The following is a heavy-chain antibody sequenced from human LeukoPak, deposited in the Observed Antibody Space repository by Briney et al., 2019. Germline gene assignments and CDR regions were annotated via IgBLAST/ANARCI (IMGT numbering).Heavy chain of an antibody. Sequence: SETLSLTCTVSGGSISSYYWSWIRQPPGKGLEWIGYIYYSGSTNYNPSLKSRVTISGDTSKNQFSLKLSSVTAVDTAVYYCARATGYSYGPYYYYGMDVWGQGTTVTVSS. J-gene: IGHJ6*02. D-gene: IGHD5-18*01. CDR1: GGSISSYY. CDR2: IYYSGST. V-gene: IGHV4-59*01. CDR3: ARATGYSYGPYYYYGMDV.